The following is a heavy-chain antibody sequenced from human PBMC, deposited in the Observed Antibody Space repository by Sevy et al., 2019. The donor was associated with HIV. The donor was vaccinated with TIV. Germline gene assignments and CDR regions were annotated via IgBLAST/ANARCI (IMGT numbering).Heavy chain of an antibody. V-gene: IGHV3-9*01. CDR2: ISWNSASI. D-gene: IGHD2-8*01. CDR3: ARDRDDGYCTNGVCFNFDN. J-gene: IGHJ4*01. Sequence: GGSLRLSCAASGFTFDDYAMHWVRQTPGKGLEWVSGISWNSASIDYADSVKGRFTISRDNAKNSLYLQMKSLRADDTALYYWARDRDDGYCTNGVCFNFDNWGQGTLVTVSS. CDR1: GFTFDDYA.